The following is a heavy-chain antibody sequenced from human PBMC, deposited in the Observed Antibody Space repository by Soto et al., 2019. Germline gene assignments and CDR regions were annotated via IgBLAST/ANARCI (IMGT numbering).Heavy chain of an antibody. J-gene: IGHJ6*03. CDR3: ARDPDIGYYYMEV. Sequence: GGSLRLSCGASGFTFSSYSMNWVRQAPGKGLEWVSSISSSSSYIYYADSVKGRFTISRDNAKNSLYLQMNSLRAEDTAVYYCARDPDIGYYYMEVWGKGTTVTVSS. V-gene: IGHV3-21*01. D-gene: IGHD3-9*01. CDR1: GFTFSSYS. CDR2: ISSSSSYI.